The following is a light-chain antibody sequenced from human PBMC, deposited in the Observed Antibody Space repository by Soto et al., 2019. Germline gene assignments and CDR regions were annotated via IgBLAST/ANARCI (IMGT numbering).Light chain of an antibody. V-gene: IGKV3-11*01. CDR2: DAS. Sequence: EIVLTQSPATLSLSPGERATLSCGASQSVSTFLAWYQQKPGQAPRLLIYDASKRVTGIPARFSGSGSGTDLTLTISSLEPEDFAVYYCQQRSSWPLTFGGGTKVEIK. CDR1: QSVSTF. J-gene: IGKJ4*01. CDR3: QQRSSWPLT.